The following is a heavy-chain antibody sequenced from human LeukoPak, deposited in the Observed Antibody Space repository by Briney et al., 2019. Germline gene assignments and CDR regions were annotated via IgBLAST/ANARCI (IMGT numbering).Heavy chain of an antibody. CDR2: ITWDGDVT. CDR1: GFTFHDHT. CDR3: TKDPAYSSSWYGYFDY. V-gene: IGHV3-43*01. J-gene: IGHJ4*02. Sequence: GGSLRLSCAASGFTFHDHTMPWVRQTPGKGLEWLSLITWDGDVTYYADSVKGRFTISRDNSKNSLYLQMHSLRPEDTALYYCTKDPAYSSSWYGYFDYWGQGIPVTVSS. D-gene: IGHD6-13*01.